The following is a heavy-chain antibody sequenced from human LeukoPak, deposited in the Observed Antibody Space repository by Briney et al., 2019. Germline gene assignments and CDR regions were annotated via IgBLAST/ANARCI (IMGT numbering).Heavy chain of an antibody. CDR2: ISGSGGST. CDR1: GFTFSSYA. J-gene: IGHJ6*02. V-gene: IGHV3-23*01. D-gene: IGHD3-9*01. CDR3: AKDSVYDILTGLYYYGMDV. Sequence: GGSLRLSCAASGFTFSSYAMSWVRQAPGKGLEWVSAISGSGGSTYYADSVKGRFAISRDNSKNTLYLQMNSLRAEDTAVYYCAKDSVYDILTGLYYYGMDVWGQGTTVTVSS.